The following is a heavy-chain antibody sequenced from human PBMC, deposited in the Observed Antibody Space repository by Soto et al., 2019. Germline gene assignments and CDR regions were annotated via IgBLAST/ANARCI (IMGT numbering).Heavy chain of an antibody. CDR3: ARDVRYFDWSYFDF. V-gene: IGHV4-61*01. D-gene: IGHD3-9*01. CDR2: IYYTGTT. J-gene: IGHJ4*02. Sequence: SETLSLTCTVSGGSISRGSNYWNWIRQPPGKGLEWIGCIYYTGTTNYNPSLKSRVTMSVDTSKNQFSLNLGSLTAADTAVYYCARDVRYFDWSYFDFWGQGALVTVSS. CDR1: GGSISRGSNY.